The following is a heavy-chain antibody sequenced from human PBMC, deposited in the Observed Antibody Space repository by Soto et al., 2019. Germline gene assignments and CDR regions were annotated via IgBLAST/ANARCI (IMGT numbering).Heavy chain of an antibody. CDR3: AKNYYLDN. V-gene: IGHV3-23*01. CDR1: GFTFSSYA. Sequence: EVQLLESGGGLAQPGGSLRLSCAASGFTFSSYAMSWVRQAPGKGLEWVSSINVDDSTYYANSVKGRFTISRDNSKNTVNLQMNSLRADETVVYYCAKNYYLDNWALGTLVTVSS. J-gene: IGHJ4*02. CDR2: INVDDST.